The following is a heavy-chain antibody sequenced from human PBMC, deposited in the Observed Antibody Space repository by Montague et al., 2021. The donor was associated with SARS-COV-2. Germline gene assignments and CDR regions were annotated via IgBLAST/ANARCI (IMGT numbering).Heavy chain of an antibody. Sequence: TLSLTCTVSGGSISSDSYYWTWHRPPAGQGLDWIGHIYTSASTNYNPSLKIRVTIAVYKSQNQLSLKLSSVTAADTAVCYCARDDDNGCCWLRCMDVWGQGTMVTVSS. CDR1: GGSISSDSYY. CDR2: IYTSAST. V-gene: IGHV4-61*09. CDR3: ARDDDNGCCWLRCMDV. J-gene: IGHJ6*02. D-gene: IGHD2-15*01.